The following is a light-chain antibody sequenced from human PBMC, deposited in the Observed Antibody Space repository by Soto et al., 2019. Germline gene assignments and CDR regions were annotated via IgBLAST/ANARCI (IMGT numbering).Light chain of an antibody. J-gene: IGKJ1*01. CDR1: QSVSTY. CDR3: QQYGHSPQT. V-gene: IGKV3-20*01. CDR2: STS. Sequence: EIVLTQSPGTLSLSPGDTATLSCRASQSVSTYVAWYQQRRGQAPRLLIYSTSTRATGIPDRFFGSGSGTDFTLTIRRLEPEDFAVYYCQQYGHSPQTFGPGTQGGYQ.